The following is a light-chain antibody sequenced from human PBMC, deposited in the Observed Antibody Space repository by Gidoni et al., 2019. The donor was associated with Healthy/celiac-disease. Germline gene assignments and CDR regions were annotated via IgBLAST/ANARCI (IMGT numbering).Light chain of an antibody. V-gene: IGKV2-28*01. Sequence: IVMTQSPLFLPVTPGEPASISCRSSQSRLHSNGYNYLDWYLQKPGQSPQLLIYLGSNRASGVPDRFSGSGSGTDFTLNISRVEPEDVGVYYCMQALHTPLTFGGGTKVEIK. CDR1: QSRLHSNGYNY. CDR3: MQALHTPLT. CDR2: LGS. J-gene: IGKJ4*01.